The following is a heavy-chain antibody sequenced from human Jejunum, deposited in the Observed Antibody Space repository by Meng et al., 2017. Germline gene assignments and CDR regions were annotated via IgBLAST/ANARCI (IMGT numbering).Heavy chain of an antibody. CDR3: AKLVRV. V-gene: IGHV3-53*02. J-gene: IGHJ4*02. Sequence: EVKVVGTGGGVIRPGGSLRLSCAASGFSVSSNYISWVRQAPGKGLEWLSVIYSSGSTYYTGSLQGRFTISRDSSQNTVYLQMNSLRAEDAALYYCAKLVRVWGQGTLVTVSS. D-gene: IGHD1-26*01. CDR1: GFSVSSNY. CDR2: IYSSGST.